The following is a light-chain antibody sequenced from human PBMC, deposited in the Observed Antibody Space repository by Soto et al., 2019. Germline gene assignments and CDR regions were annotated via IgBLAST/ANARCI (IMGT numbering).Light chain of an antibody. V-gene: IGKV1-5*01. CDR3: QQYNFDTWT. Sequence: DIQMTQSPSTLSASVGDRVTFTCRASQSISTWLAWYQQKPGKAPKLLLYDASILERGVPSRFSGSGSGTEFTLTIRSLQPDDFATYYCQQYNFDTWTFGQGTKVEIK. J-gene: IGKJ1*01. CDR1: QSISTW. CDR2: DAS.